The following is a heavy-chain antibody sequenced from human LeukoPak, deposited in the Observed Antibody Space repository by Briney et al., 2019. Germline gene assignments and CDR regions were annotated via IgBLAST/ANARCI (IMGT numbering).Heavy chain of an antibody. Sequence: GGSLRLSCAASGFTFSNAWMSWVRQAPGRGLEWVGRIKSKTDGGTTDYAAPVKGRFTISRDDSKNTLYLQMNSLKTEDTAVYYCTTNYYGSGSPTIVWGQGTLVTVSS. D-gene: IGHD3-10*01. CDR2: IKSKTDGGTT. J-gene: IGHJ4*02. CDR3: TTNYYGSGSPTIV. CDR1: GFTFSNAW. V-gene: IGHV3-15*01.